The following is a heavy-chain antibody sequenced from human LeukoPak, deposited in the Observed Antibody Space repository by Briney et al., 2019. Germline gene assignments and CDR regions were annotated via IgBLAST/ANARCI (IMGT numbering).Heavy chain of an antibody. CDR2: SNHSGST. V-gene: IGHV4-34*01. Sequence: SETLSLTXAVYGGSFSGYYWSWICQPPGKGLEWIGESNHSGSTNYNPSLKSRVTISVDTSKNQFSLKLSSVTAANTAVYYCARGPYYDFWSGPAELDPWGQGTLVTVSS. CDR3: ARGPYYDFWSGPAELDP. CDR1: GGSFSGYY. D-gene: IGHD3-3*01. J-gene: IGHJ5*02.